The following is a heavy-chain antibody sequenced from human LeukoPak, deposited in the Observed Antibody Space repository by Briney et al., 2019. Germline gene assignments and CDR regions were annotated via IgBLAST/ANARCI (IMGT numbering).Heavy chain of an antibody. J-gene: IGHJ4*02. Sequence: GGSLRLSCAASGFTFDDYAMHWARQAPGKGLEWVSAISGSGGSTYYADSVKGRFTISRDNSKNTLYLQMNSLRAEDTAVYYCASHYDFWSGYYMGEGDFDYWGQGTLVTVSS. D-gene: IGHD3-3*01. V-gene: IGHV3-23*01. CDR1: GFTFDDYA. CDR3: ASHYDFWSGYYMGEGDFDY. CDR2: ISGSGGST.